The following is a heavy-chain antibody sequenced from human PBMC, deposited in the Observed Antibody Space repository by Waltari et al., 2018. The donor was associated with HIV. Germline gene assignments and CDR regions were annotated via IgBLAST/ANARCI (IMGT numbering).Heavy chain of an antibody. D-gene: IGHD6-13*01. Sequence: QVHLVESGGGLVKPGGSLRLSCAASGFTFSDYYMTWLRQAPGKGLEWVSYITGSGNTIYYGDSVKGRFTISRDNAKNSLFLQMNSLRAEDTAVYYCARDRPRGAALFYYGMGVWGQGTTVTVSS. CDR1: GFTFSDYY. CDR3: ARDRPRGAALFYYGMGV. CDR2: ITGSGNTI. J-gene: IGHJ6*02. V-gene: IGHV3-11*01.